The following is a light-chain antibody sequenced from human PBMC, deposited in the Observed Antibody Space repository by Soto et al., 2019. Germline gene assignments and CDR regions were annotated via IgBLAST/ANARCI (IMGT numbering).Light chain of an antibody. Sequence: QSALTQPASVSGSPGQSITISCTGTSSDVGSYNLISWYQQHPGKAPKLMIYEGSKRPSGVSNRFSGSKSGNTASLTISGLQAEDEADYYSCSYAGSSISWVFGGGTKLTVL. CDR1: SSDVGSYNL. CDR2: EGS. CDR3: CSYAGSSISWV. J-gene: IGLJ3*02. V-gene: IGLV2-23*01.